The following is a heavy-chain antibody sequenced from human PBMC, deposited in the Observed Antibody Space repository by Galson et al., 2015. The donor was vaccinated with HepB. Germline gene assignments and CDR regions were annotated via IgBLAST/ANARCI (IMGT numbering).Heavy chain of an antibody. Sequence: SLRLSCAVSGFTFSSYAMSWVRQAPGKGLEWVSAISGSGGSTYYADSVKGRRTISRDNSKNTLYLHMNSLRAEDTAVYYCAKELDYCSGGSCYSDWYFDLWGRGTLVTVSS. D-gene: IGHD2-15*01. CDR2: ISGSGGST. V-gene: IGHV3-23*01. CDR3: AKELDYCSGGSCYSDWYFDL. CDR1: GFTFSSYA. J-gene: IGHJ2*01.